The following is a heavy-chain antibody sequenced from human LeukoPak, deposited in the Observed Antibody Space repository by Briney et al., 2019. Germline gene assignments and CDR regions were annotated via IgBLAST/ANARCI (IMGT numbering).Heavy chain of an antibody. CDR2: IKQDGSEK. Sequence: GGSLRLSCAASGFTFSSYWMSWVRQAPGKGLEWVANIKQDGSEKYYVDSVKGRFTISRDNSKNTLYLQMNSLRAEDTAVYYCAKTRHYYDSSGYNGGAFDIWGQGTMVTVSS. CDR3: AKTRHYYDSSGYNGGAFDI. V-gene: IGHV3-7*01. D-gene: IGHD3-22*01. J-gene: IGHJ3*02. CDR1: GFTFSSYW.